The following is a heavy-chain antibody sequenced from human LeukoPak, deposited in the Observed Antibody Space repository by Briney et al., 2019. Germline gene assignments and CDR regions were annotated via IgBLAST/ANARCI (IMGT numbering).Heavy chain of an antibody. Sequence: GGSLRLSCAASGFTFSSYSMNWVRQAPGKGLEWVSSISSSSSYIYYADSVKGRFTISRDNAKNSLYLQMNSLRGEDTAVYYCARMGIAVAGLNDAFDIWGQGTMVTVSS. CDR2: ISSSSSYI. CDR3: ARMGIAVAGLNDAFDI. V-gene: IGHV3-21*01. J-gene: IGHJ3*02. D-gene: IGHD6-19*01. CDR1: GFTFSSYS.